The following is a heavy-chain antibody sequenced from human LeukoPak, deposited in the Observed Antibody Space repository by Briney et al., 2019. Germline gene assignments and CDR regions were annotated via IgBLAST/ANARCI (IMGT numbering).Heavy chain of an antibody. J-gene: IGHJ3*02. Sequence: GSLRLSCAAFGFTFSSYSMNWVRQAPGKGLEWVSSINSRSGHTFYADSVRGRFTISRNNAKNSLYLQMNSLRAEDTAVYYCARVDYGAYASFDIWGQGTMVTVSS. V-gene: IGHV3-21*01. CDR2: INSRSGHT. CDR1: GFTFSSYS. CDR3: ARVDYGAYASFDI. D-gene: IGHD4-17*01.